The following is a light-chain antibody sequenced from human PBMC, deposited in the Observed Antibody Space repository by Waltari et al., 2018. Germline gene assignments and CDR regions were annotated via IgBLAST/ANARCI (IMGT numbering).Light chain of an antibody. V-gene: IGLV2-8*01. Sequence: QSALTQPPPASGSPGPSVTIPCPGPRRAVGGYKYVSWYQQSPGKAPKLIIYEVTKRPSGVPDRFSGSKSGNTASLTVSGLLPEDEAAYYCTSYAGSNNPVMFGGGTKLTVL. CDR1: RRAVGGYKY. CDR2: EVT. CDR3: TSYAGSNNPVM. J-gene: IGLJ3*02.